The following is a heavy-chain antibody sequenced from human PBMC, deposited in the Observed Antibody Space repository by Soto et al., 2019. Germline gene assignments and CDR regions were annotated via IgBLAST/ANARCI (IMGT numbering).Heavy chain of an antibody. D-gene: IGHD6-13*01. V-gene: IGHV3-33*08. Sequence: GGSLRLSCVASGFTFSSYGMHWVRQAPGKGLEWVAVIWYDGSNKYYADSVKGRFTISRDNSKNTLYLQMNSLRAEDTAVYYCARDLYGRSHSSSWYEDYYYYGMDVWGQGTTVTVS. CDR1: GFTFSSYG. CDR2: IWYDGSNK. J-gene: IGHJ6*02. CDR3: ARDLYGRSHSSSWYEDYYYYGMDV.